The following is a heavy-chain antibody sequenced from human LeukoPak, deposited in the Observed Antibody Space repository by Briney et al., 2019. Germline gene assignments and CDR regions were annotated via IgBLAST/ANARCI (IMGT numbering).Heavy chain of an antibody. CDR3: AALARDY. CDR1: GFIVSSNY. D-gene: IGHD3-3*02. J-gene: IGHJ4*02. V-gene: IGHV3-53*01. CDR2: IHNDGST. Sequence: PGGSLILSCAASGFIVSSNYMTWVRQAPGEGLEWVSVIHNDGSTYYTDSVKGRFTNSRDNSKNTLYLQMNSLGVEDAAVYYCAALARDYWGQGTLVTVSS.